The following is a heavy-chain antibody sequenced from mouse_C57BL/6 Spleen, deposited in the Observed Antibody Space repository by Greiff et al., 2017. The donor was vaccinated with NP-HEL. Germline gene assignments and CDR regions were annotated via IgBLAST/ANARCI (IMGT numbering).Heavy chain of an antibody. CDR1: GYTFTSYW. D-gene: IGHD2-1*01. CDR3: ARSYGTNFDY. CDR2: IDPSDSDT. Sequence: QVQLQQPGAELVRPGSSVKLSCKASGYTFTSYWMHWVKQRPIQGLEWIGNIDPSDSDTHYNQKFKDKATLTVDKSSSTAYMQLSSLTSEDSAVYYCARSYGTNFDYWGQGTTLTVSS. J-gene: IGHJ2*01. V-gene: IGHV1-52*01.